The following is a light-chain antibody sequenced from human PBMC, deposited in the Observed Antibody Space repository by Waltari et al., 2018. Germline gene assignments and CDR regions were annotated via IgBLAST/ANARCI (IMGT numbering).Light chain of an antibody. J-gene: IGKJ2*01. CDR1: QSVSSN. Sequence: EIVMTQSPATLSVSPGERATLSCRASQSVSSNLAWYQQKPGQAPRRLIYGATTRATVIPARFSGSGSGTEFTLTISSLQSEDFAVYYCQQYNNWPRGTFGQGTKLEIK. CDR3: QQYNNWPRGT. CDR2: GAT. V-gene: IGKV3-15*01.